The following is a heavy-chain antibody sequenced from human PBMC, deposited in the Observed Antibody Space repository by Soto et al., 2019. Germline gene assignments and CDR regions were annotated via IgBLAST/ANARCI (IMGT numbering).Heavy chain of an antibody. CDR2: ISAYNGNT. CDR1: GYTFTSYG. Sequence: ASVKVSCKASGYTFTSYGISWVRQAPGQGLEWMGWISAYNGNTNYAQKLQGRVTMTTDTSTSTAYVELRSLRSDDTAVYYCARVTMVRSFMDVWGQGTTVTVSS. CDR3: ARVTMVRSFMDV. V-gene: IGHV1-18*01. D-gene: IGHD3-10*01. J-gene: IGHJ6*02.